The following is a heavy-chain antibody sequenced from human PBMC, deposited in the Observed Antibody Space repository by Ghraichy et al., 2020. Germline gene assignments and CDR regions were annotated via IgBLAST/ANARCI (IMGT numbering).Heavy chain of an antibody. CDR2: ISSSSSYT. V-gene: IGHV3-11*05. D-gene: IGHD3-10*01. CDR1: GFTFSDYY. J-gene: IGHJ4*02. Sequence: GESLNISCAASGFTFSDYYMSWIRQAPGKGLEWVSYISSSSSYTNYADSVKGRFTISRDNAKNSLYLQMNSLRAEDTAVYYCARVLPPYYGSGSYYNYYFDYWGQGTLVTVSS. CDR3: ARVLPPYYGSGSYYNYYFDY.